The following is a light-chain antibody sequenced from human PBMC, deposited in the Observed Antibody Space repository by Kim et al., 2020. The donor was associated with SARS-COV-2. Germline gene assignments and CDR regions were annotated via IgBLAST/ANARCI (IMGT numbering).Light chain of an antibody. CDR3: KQRHVFPYT. J-gene: IGKJ2*01. Sequence: DIQMTQSPSSLSASVGNRVTITCRASQSVSISLNWYQQQPGKAPKLVIYAVSSLQSGVPSRFRGSGSGTDFTLTISSLQPEDFAIYYCKQRHVFPYTCGQEPKLEI. CDR2: AVS. CDR1: QSVSIS. V-gene: IGKV1-39*01.